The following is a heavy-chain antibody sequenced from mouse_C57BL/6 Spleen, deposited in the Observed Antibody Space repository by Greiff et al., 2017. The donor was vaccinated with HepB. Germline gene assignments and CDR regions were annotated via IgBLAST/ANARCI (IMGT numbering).Heavy chain of an antibody. CDR1: GFTFSSYA. D-gene: IGHD2-4*01. CDR2: ISSGGDYI. Sequence: EVMLVESGEGLVKPGGSLKLSCAASGFTFSSYAMSWVRQTPEKRLEWVAYISSGGDYIYYADTVKGRFTISRDNARNTLYLQMSSLKSEDTAMYYCTRDDYDDAMDYWGQGTSVTVSS. J-gene: IGHJ4*01. CDR3: TRDDYDDAMDY. V-gene: IGHV5-9-1*02.